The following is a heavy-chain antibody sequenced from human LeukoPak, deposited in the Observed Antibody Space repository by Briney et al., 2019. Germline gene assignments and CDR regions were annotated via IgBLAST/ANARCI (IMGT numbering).Heavy chain of an antibody. D-gene: IGHD6-19*01. CDR1: GYTFTSYD. J-gene: IGHJ6*03. V-gene: IGHV1-8*03. Sequence: ASVKVSCKASGYTFTSYDINWVRQATGQGLEWMGWMNPNSGNTGYAQKFQGRVTITRNTSISTAYMELSSLRSEDTAVYYCARGPVSSGWYNYYYYYMDVWGKGTTVTVSS. CDR3: ARGPVSSGWYNYYYYYMDV. CDR2: MNPNSGNT.